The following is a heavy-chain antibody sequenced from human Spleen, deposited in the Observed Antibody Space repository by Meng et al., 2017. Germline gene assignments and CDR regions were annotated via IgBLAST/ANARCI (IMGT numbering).Heavy chain of an antibody. CDR3: ARAGGSGFDY. CDR1: GFTFDDYA. Sequence: SLKISCAASGFTFDDYAMHWVRQAPGKGLEWVSGISWNSGSIGYADSVKGRFTISRDNAKNSLYLQMNSLRAEDTAVYYCARAGGSGFDYWGQGTLVTVSS. V-gene: IGHV3-9*01. J-gene: IGHJ4*02. CDR2: ISWNSGSI. D-gene: IGHD6-19*01.